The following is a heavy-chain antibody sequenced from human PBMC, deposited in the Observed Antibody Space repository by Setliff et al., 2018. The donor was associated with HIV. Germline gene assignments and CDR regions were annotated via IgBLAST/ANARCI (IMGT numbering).Heavy chain of an antibody. CDR3: VKDDHGSYDRLFYFDY. CDR2: ISSGGDK. J-gene: IGHJ4*02. CDR1: GFPFSNYA. Sequence: GESLKISCAASGFPFSNYAMSWVRQAPGKGLEWVSAISSGGDKYYADSVKGRFTISRDNSKNALYLQMDSLRDEDTAVYFCVKDDHGSYDRLFYFDYWGQGTLVTVSS. D-gene: IGHD4-17*01. V-gene: IGHV3-23*01.